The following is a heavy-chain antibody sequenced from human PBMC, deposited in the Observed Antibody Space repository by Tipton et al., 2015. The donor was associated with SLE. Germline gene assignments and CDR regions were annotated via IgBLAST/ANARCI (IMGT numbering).Heavy chain of an antibody. J-gene: IGHJ3*02. V-gene: IGHV4-34*01. CDR1: GGSFSGYY. D-gene: IGHD2-15*01. CDR3: ARGNDIVVARDAFDI. Sequence: LRLSCAVYGGSFSGYYWSWIRQPPGKGLEWIGEINHSGSTNYNPSLKSRVTISVDTSKNQFSLKLSSVTAADTAVYYCARGNDIVVARDAFDIWGQGTMVTVSS. CDR2: INHSGST.